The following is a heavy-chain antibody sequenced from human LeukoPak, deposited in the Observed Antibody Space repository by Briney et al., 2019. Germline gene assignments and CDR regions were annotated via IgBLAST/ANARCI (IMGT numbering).Heavy chain of an antibody. CDR2: ISSSSDTM. D-gene: IGHD2-21*01. J-gene: IGHJ6*02. Sequence: GGSLRLSCAASGFTFSNYRINWVRQAPGKGLEWVSYISSSSDTMYYADSVKGRFTISRDNAKNSLYLQMNGLRDEDTAVYYCARDSAIVVASYYYAMDVWGQGTTVTVS. CDR1: GFTFSNYR. V-gene: IGHV3-48*02. CDR3: ARDSAIVVASYYYAMDV.